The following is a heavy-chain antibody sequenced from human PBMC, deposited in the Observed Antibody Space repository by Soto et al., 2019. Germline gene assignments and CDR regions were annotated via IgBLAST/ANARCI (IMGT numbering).Heavy chain of an antibody. CDR1: GGSISSGGYY. CDR2: IYYSGST. J-gene: IGHJ3*02. D-gene: IGHD3-16*02. Sequence: KTSETLSLTCTVSGGSISSGGYYWSWIRQHPGKGLEWIGYIYYSGSTYYNPSLKSRVTISVDTSKNQFSLKLSSVTAADTAVYYCARDSLAFGGVIVTGAFDIWGQGTMVTVSS. V-gene: IGHV4-31*03. CDR3: ARDSLAFGGVIVTGAFDI.